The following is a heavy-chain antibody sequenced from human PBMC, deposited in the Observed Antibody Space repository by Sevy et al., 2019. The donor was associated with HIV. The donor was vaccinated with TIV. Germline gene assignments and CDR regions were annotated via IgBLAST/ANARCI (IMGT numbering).Heavy chain of an antibody. J-gene: IGHJ6*02. CDR2: AWFDGTTK. V-gene: IGHV3-33*01. Sequence: GGSLRLSCEASGFTFRSYDMHWVRQAPGKGLEWVAIAWFDGTTKYYADSVQGRFTISRDNSKNTISLQMNSLRTEDTATYFCASEWVSPWPLIDNYGMDVWGQGTTVTVSS. CDR1: GFTFRSYD. D-gene: IGHD1-26*01. CDR3: ASEWVSPWPLIDNYGMDV.